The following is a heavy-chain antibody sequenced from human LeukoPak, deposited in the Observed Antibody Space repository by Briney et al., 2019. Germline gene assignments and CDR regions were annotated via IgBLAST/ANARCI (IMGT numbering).Heavy chain of an antibody. CDR1: GFTFSSYW. J-gene: IGHJ4*02. D-gene: IGHD6-13*01. Sequence: PGGPLRHSCAASGFTFSSYWMNWVRQAPGKGLEWVANIRQDGGEKYYVDSVRGRFTISRDNAKNSLYLQMSSLRAEDTAVYYCARDRGGIAAAVDYWGQGTLVTVSS. CDR3: ARDRGGIAAAVDY. V-gene: IGHV3-7*05. CDR2: IRQDGGEK.